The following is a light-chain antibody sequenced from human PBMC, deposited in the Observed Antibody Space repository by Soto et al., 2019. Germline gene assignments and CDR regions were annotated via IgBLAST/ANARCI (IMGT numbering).Light chain of an antibody. CDR1: SSDVRSYNL. V-gene: IGLV2-23*01. CDR2: EGT. J-gene: IGLJ1*01. CDR3: CSYESSTTYV. Sequence: QSVLTQPASVSGSPGQSITLSCTGTSSDVRSYNLVSWYQQHPGKAPKLMIYEGTKRPSGVSDRFSGSRSGNTASLTISGLQAEDEDDYYCCSYESSTTYVFGTGTKVTVL.